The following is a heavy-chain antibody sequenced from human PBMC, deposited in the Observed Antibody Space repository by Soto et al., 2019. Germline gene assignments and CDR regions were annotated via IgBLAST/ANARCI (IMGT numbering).Heavy chain of an antibody. V-gene: IGHV3-48*03. Sequence: PGGSLRLSCAASGFTFSSYEMNWVRQAPGKGLEWVSYISSSGSTIYYADSVKGRFTISRDNAKNSLYLQMNSLRAEDTAVYYCARVVATFWYFDLWGRGTLVTSPQ. CDR1: GFTFSSYE. J-gene: IGHJ2*01. CDR2: ISSSGSTI. CDR3: ARVVATFWYFDL.